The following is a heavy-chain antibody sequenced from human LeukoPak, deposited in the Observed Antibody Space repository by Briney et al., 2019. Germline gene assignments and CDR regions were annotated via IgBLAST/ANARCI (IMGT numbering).Heavy chain of an antibody. Sequence: GASVKVSCKASGYTFTSYYMHWVRQAPGQGREWMGLINPSGGSTSYAQKFQGRVTMTRDTSTSTVYMELSSLRSEDTAVYYCARSLLWFGELLETLDYWGQGTLVTVSS. V-gene: IGHV1-46*01. J-gene: IGHJ4*02. D-gene: IGHD3-10*01. CDR2: INPSGGST. CDR3: ARSLLWFGELLETLDY. CDR1: GYTFTSYY.